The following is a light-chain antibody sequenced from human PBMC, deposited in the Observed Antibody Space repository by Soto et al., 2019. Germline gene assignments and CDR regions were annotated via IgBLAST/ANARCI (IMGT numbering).Light chain of an antibody. CDR1: SSNIMSNT. CDR3: AAWDDSLNAYV. V-gene: IGLV1-44*01. Sequence: QAVLTQPPSASGTPGQRVTISCSGSSSNIMSNTVNWYQVLPGTAPKVLIQGNHQRPSGVPARFSGSKSGTSASLAISGLQSEDEADYYCAAWDDSLNAYVFGTGTKLTVL. CDR2: GNH. J-gene: IGLJ1*01.